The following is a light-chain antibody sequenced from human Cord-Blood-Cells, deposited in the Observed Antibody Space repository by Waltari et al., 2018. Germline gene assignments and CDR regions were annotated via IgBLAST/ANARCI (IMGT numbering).Light chain of an antibody. CDR2: SNN. CDR3: AAWDDSLNAYV. Sequence: QSVLTQPPSASGTPGPRVTIPCSGSRSNLGSNTVNFYQQLPGTATKILIYSNNQRPSGVPDRFSGSKSGTSASLAISGLQSEDEADYYCAAWDDSLNAYVFGTGTKVTVL. V-gene: IGLV1-44*01. CDR1: RSNLGSNT. J-gene: IGLJ1*01.